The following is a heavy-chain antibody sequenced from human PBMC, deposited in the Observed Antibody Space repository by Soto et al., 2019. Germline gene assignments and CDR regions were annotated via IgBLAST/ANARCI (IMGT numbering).Heavy chain of an antibody. J-gene: IGHJ4*02. CDR3: ARREGTGWGY. CDR2: IYPGDSET. CDR1: GYIFNGYW. D-gene: IGHD6-19*01. V-gene: IGHV5-51*01. Sequence: GESLKISCSGSGYIFNGYWIGWVRQLPGKGLEWMGVIYPGDSETIYSPSFRGQVIISADKSIRTAYLQWTSLKASDTGMYYCARREGTGWGYWGQGTQVTVSS.